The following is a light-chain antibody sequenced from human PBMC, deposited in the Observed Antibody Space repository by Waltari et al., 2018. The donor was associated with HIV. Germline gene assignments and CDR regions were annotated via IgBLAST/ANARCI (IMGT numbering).Light chain of an antibody. Sequence: QSVLTQPPSASETPGQRVTISCSGSSSNIGSNYVYWYQHLPGTAPKLLIYRNNQRPSGVPDRFSGSKSGTSASVAISGLRSEDEADYYCSSYTSRSTPYVFGTGTKVTVL. J-gene: IGLJ1*01. CDR2: RNN. CDR1: SSNIGSNY. V-gene: IGLV1-47*01. CDR3: SSYTSRSTPYV.